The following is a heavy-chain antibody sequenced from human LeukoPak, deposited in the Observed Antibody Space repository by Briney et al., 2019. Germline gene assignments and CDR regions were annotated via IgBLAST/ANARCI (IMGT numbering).Heavy chain of an antibody. J-gene: IGHJ4*02. V-gene: IGHV4-4*07. Sequence: SSETLSLTCTVSGDSISGYYWSWIRQPAGKGLEWIGRIYSTGSTNYSPSLKSRVTMSVDKSKNQFSLNLSSVTAADTAVYYCARGIADPYSFDSWGQGTLVTVSS. D-gene: IGHD6-13*01. CDR3: ARGIADPYSFDS. CDR1: GDSISGYY. CDR2: IYSTGST.